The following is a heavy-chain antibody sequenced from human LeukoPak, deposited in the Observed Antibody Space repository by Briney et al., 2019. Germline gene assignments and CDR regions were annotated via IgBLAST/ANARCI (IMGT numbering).Heavy chain of an antibody. D-gene: IGHD4-17*01. CDR1: GHSISSGDNY. Sequence: PSETLSLTCTVSGHSISSGDNYWSWIRQPAGKGLEWIGRIYTSGSTNYNPSLKSRVTISGDTSKNQFSLKLSSVTAADTAVYYCARRAVTPIKPFDYWGQGTLVTVSS. V-gene: IGHV4-61*02. J-gene: IGHJ4*02. CDR2: IYTSGST. CDR3: ARRAVTPIKPFDY.